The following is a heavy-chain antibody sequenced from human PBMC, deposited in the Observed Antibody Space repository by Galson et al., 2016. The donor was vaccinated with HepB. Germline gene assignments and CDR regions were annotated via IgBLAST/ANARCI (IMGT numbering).Heavy chain of an antibody. D-gene: IGHD4-17*01. CDR1: GFSLRTTGMG. CDR3: ARSTLTTVTSYPFDI. CDR2: IDWDGDK. V-gene: IGHV2-70*01. Sequence: PALVKPTQTLTLTCTFSGFSLRTTGMGVGWIRQPPGKPLEWLALIDWDGDKYYSPSLQTRLTISKDTSKNQVVLTMTTLDPVDTAAYYCARSTLTTVTSYPFDIWGQGTVVTVSS. J-gene: IGHJ3*02.